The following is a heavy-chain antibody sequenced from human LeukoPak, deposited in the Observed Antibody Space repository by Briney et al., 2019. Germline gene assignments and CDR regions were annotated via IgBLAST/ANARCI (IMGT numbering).Heavy chain of an antibody. CDR2: ISGSGGST. CDR3: ARVRYQTADY. Sequence: GGSLRLSCAASGFTFISYAMSWVRQAPGKGLEWVSSISGSGGSTYYADSVKGRFTISRDNSKNSVYLQMNSLRVKDTAVYYCARVRYQTADYWGQGTLVTVSS. V-gene: IGHV3-23*01. CDR1: GFTFISYA. D-gene: IGHD3-16*02. J-gene: IGHJ4*02.